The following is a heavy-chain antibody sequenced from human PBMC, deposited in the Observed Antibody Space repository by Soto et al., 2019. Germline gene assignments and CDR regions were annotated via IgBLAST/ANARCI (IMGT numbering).Heavy chain of an antibody. CDR3: VKSGGSGPSNRYFES. CDR1: GFPFSSYI. CDR2: ISGDGASI. D-gene: IGHD3-9*01. Sequence: EVHLLETGGGLGQPGGSLRLSCAASGFPFSSYIMNWVRQAPGKELERVSAISGDGASIFYADSVKGRFTISRDNSKNTLDLQMDSLRGGDTALYYGVKSGGSGPSNRYFESWGQGTLVTVSS. J-gene: IGHJ4*02. V-gene: IGHV3-23*01.